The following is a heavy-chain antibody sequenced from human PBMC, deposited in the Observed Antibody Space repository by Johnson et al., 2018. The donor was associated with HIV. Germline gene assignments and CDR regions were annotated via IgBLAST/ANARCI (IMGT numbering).Heavy chain of an antibody. D-gene: IGHD6-13*01. Sequence: VQLVESGGGLVQPGRSLRLSCAASGFTFDDYAMHWVRQAPGKGLEWVSGLSWNSGSIGYADSVKGRFTISRDNAKKSLFLQMNSRRAEDTAVYYCARRGRSSSWYDLDIWGQGTMVSVSS. V-gene: IGHV3-9*01. CDR2: LSWNSGSI. J-gene: IGHJ3*02. CDR3: ARRGRSSSWYDLDI. CDR1: GFTFDDYA.